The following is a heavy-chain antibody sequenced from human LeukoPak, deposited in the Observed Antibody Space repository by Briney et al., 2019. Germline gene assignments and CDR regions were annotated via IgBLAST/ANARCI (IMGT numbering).Heavy chain of an antibody. CDR2: IFHSGST. V-gene: IGHV4-59*08. CDR1: GGSISNYY. D-gene: IGHD3-10*01. Sequence: PSDTLSLTCTVSGGSISNYYWTWLRQPPGKGLEWIGYIFHSGSTKYNPSLQSRVTISVDTSKNRFSLKLSSVTAADTAVYYCARHSPTYYDFDYWGQGTLVTVSS. J-gene: IGHJ4*02. CDR3: ARHSPTYYDFDY.